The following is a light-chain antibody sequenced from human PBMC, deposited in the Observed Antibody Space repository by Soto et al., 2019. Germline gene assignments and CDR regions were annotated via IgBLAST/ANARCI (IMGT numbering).Light chain of an antibody. V-gene: IGLV1-44*01. J-gene: IGLJ2*01. CDR1: SSNIGSHT. CDR3: AAWDASLYGPV. Sequence: QSVLTQPPSASGTPGQRVTISCSGGSSNIGSHTVNWYQHLPGTAPKLLIYSNNQRPSGVPDRFSGSMSGTSASLAISGLQSEDEADYYCAAWDASLYGPVFGGGTKLTVL. CDR2: SNN.